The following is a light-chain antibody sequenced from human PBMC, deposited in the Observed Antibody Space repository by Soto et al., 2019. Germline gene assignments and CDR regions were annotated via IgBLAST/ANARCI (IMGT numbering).Light chain of an antibody. CDR2: EVS. J-gene: IGLJ1*01. Sequence: QSALTQPPSASGSPGQSVTISCTGTSSDVGGYNYVSWYRQHPGKAPKLMIYEVSKRPSGVPDRFSGSKSGNTASLTVSGLQAEDEADYYCSSYAGNKNVFGTGTRSPS. V-gene: IGLV2-8*01. CDR3: SSYAGNKNV. CDR1: SSDVGGYNY.